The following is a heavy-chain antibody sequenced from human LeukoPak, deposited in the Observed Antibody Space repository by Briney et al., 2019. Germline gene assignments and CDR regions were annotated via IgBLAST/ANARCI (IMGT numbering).Heavy chain of an antibody. CDR3: AREGGSDTAMVPNFDY. CDR2: ISYDGSNK. J-gene: IGHJ4*02. D-gene: IGHD5-18*01. Sequence: PGGSLRLSCAASGFTFSGYAMHWVRQAPGKGLEWVAVISYDGSNKYYADSVKGRFTISRDNSKNTLYLQMNSLRAEDTAVYYCAREGGSDTAMVPNFDYWGQGTLVTVSS. CDR1: GFTFSGYA. V-gene: IGHV3-30*01.